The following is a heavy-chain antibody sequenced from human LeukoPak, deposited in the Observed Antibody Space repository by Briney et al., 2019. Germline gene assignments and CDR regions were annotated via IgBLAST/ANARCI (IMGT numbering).Heavy chain of an antibody. CDR2: ISGSDGST. CDR3: AKIPYSSGWVQNWFDP. CDR1: GFTFSSYA. J-gene: IGHJ5*02. V-gene: IGHV3-23*01. Sequence: GGSLRLSCAASGFTFSSYAMSWFRQAPGKGLEWISAISGSDGSTYYADSVKGRFTISRDNSKNTLYLQMNSLRAEDTAVYYCAKIPYSSGWVQNWFDPWGQGTLVTVSS. D-gene: IGHD6-19*01.